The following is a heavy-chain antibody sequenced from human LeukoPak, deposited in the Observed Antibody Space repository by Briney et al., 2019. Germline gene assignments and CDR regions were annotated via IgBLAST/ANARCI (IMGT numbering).Heavy chain of an antibody. CDR2: INHSGST. J-gene: IGHJ4*02. D-gene: IGHD3-10*01. V-gene: IGHV4-34*01. CDR3: ASSGSDYYGSGMGYFDY. CDR1: GGSFSGYY. Sequence: PSETLSLTRAVYGGSFSGYYWSWIRQPPGKGLEWIGEINHSGSTNYNPSLKSRVTISVDTSKNQFSLKLSSVTAADTAVYYCASSGSDYYGSGMGYFDYWGQGTLVTVSS.